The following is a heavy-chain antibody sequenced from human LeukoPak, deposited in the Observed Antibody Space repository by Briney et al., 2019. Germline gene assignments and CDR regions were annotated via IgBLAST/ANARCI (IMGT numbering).Heavy chain of an antibody. CDR3: ARTIHSNYYGSGSNAFDI. CDR2: IIPIFGTA. CDR1: GGTFSSYA. D-gene: IGHD3-10*01. V-gene: IGHV1-69*13. Sequence: SVKVSCKASGGTFSSYAISWVRQAPGQGLEWMGGIIPIFGTANYAQKFQGRVTITADESTSTAYMELSSLRSEDTAVYYCARTIHSNYYGSGSNAFDIWGQGAMVTVSS. J-gene: IGHJ3*02.